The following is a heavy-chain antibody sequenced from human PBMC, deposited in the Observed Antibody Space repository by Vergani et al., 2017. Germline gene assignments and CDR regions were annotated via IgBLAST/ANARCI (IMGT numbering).Heavy chain of an antibody. J-gene: IGHJ3*02. D-gene: IGHD3-22*01. V-gene: IGHV3-7*03. CDR1: GFTFSSYW. CDR2: IKQDGSEK. CDR3: ASGYYDSSATDAFDI. Sequence: EVQLVESGGGLVQPGGSLRLSCAASGFTFSSYWMSWVRQAPGKGLEWVANIKQDGSEKYYVDSVKGRFTISRDNAKNSLYLQMSSLRSEDTAVYYCASGYYDSSATDAFDIWGQGTMVTVSS.